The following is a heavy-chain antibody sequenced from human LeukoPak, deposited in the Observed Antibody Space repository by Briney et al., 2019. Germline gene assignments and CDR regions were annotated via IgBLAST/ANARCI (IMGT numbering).Heavy chain of an antibody. Sequence: PSETLSLTCAVYGGSFSGYYWSWIRQPPGKGLEWIGRIYTSGSTNYNPSLKSRVTISVDTSRNQFSLKLSSVTAADTAVYYCARDRRLISDILTGYYRTEYYYYMDVWGTGTTVTISS. V-gene: IGHV4-59*10. J-gene: IGHJ6*03. CDR3: ARDRRLISDILTGYYRTEYYYYMDV. D-gene: IGHD3-9*01. CDR1: GGSFSGYY. CDR2: IYTSGST.